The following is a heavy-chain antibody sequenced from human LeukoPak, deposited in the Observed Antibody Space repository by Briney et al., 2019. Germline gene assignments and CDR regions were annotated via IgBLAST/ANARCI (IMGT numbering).Heavy chain of an antibody. D-gene: IGHD3-22*01. J-gene: IGHJ3*02. V-gene: IGHV4-61*01. Sequence: PSETLSLTCTVSGGSVSSGSYYWSWIRQPPGKGLEWIGYIYYSGSTNYNPSLKSRVTISVDTSKNQFSLKLSSVTAADTAVYYCARDWPSYYGSSGYYYRWDAFDIWGQGTMVTVSS. CDR1: GGSVSSGSYY. CDR3: ARDWPSYYGSSGYYYRWDAFDI. CDR2: IYYSGST.